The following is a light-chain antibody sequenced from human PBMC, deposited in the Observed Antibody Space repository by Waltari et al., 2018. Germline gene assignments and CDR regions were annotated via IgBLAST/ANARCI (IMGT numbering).Light chain of an antibody. CDR3: YSTDSSGLGV. CDR2: EDN. CDR1: ALPKNY. V-gene: IGLV3-10*01. J-gene: IGLJ1*01. Sequence: SVELTQPPSVSVSPGQTARITCSGDALPKNYAHWYQQKSGQAPVVVIYEDNKRPSEIPERFSGSSSGTMATLTISGAQVEDEADYYCYSTDSSGLGVFGTGTKVTVL.